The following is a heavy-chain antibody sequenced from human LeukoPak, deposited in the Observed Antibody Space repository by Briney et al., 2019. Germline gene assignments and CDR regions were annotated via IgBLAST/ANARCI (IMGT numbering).Heavy chain of an antibody. D-gene: IGHD1-14*01. Sequence: GGSLRLSCAASGFTFSSYGMHWVRQAPGKGLEWVAFIRHNGIDKYLADSLKGRFIISRDNAKNSLYLQMNSLRAEDTAVYYCARDFAWRGPRFDYWGQGTLVTVSS. CDR1: GFTFSSYG. V-gene: IGHV3-30*02. CDR2: IRHNGIDK. CDR3: ARDFAWRGPRFDY. J-gene: IGHJ4*02.